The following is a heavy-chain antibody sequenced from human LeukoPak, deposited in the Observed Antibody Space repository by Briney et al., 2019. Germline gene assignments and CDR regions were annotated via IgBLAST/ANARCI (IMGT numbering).Heavy chain of an antibody. V-gene: IGHV3-30*02. CDR2: IRYDGSNK. D-gene: IGHD1-26*01. Sequence: GGSLRLSCAASGFTFSSYGMHWVRQAPGKGLEWVAFIRYDGSNKYYADSVKGRFTISRDNSKNTLYLQMNSLRAEDTAVYYCATNSFRGSYPGYYYYYMDVWGKGTTVTVSS. CDR3: ATNSFRGSYPGYYYYYMDV. J-gene: IGHJ6*03. CDR1: GFTFSSYG.